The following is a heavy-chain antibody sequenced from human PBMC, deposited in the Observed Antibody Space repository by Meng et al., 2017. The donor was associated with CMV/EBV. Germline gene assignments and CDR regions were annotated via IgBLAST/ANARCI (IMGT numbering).Heavy chain of an antibody. V-gene: IGHV1-18*01. CDR3: STDILTHFDY. J-gene: IGHJ4*02. Sequence: QVQRVHVGAAGKTPEASLKVSCKASGYTFTSYGIRWVGQAPGQGREWMGWISANNGNTNYEQKLQVRVTMTTDTSTSTAYMELRSLRSDDSAVYYCSTDILTHFDYWGQGTLVTVSS. CDR2: ISANNGNT. D-gene: IGHD3-9*01. CDR1: GYTFTSYG.